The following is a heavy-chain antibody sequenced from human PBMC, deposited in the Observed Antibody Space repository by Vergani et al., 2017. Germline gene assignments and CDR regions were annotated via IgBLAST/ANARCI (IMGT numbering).Heavy chain of an antibody. CDR2: IYYSGST. Sequence: QVQLQESGPGLVKPSETLSLTCTVPGGSISSYYWSWIRQPPGKGLEWSGYIYYSGSTNYNPSLKSRVTIAVDTSKNQFSLKLSSVTAADTVVYYCARLRNLPRKYFDYWGQGTLVTVSS. CDR1: GGSISSYY. D-gene: IGHD1-14*01. CDR3: ARLRNLPRKYFDY. J-gene: IGHJ4*02. V-gene: IGHV4-59*08.